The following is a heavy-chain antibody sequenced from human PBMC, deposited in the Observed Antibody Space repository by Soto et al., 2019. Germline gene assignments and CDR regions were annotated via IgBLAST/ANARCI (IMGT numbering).Heavy chain of an antibody. CDR2: ISAYNGNT. CDR1: GYTFTSYG. CDR3: ARGSTMVRGVIWGSGYYYYYGMDV. V-gene: IGHV1-18*04. J-gene: IGHJ6*02. Sequence: ASVKVSCKASGYTFTSYGISWVRQAPGQGLEWMGWISAYNGNTNYAQKLQGRVTMTTDTSTSTAYMELRSLRSVDTAVYYCARGSTMVRGVIWGSGYYYYYGMDVWGQGTTVTVSS. D-gene: IGHD3-10*01.